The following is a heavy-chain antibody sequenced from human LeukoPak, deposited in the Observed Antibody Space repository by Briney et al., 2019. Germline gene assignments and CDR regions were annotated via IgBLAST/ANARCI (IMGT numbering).Heavy chain of an antibody. J-gene: IGHJ4*02. CDR2: IRSISSHI. Sequence: GGSLRLSCEASGFTFSDYTMNWVRQAPGKGLEWVSSIRSISSHIYYVDSVKGRFTISRDNAKNSLYLQMNNLRGEDTAVYFCARDPGPKYYFDYWGLGTLVTVSS. V-gene: IGHV3-21*06. CDR3: ARDPGPKYYFDY. CDR1: GFTFSDYT.